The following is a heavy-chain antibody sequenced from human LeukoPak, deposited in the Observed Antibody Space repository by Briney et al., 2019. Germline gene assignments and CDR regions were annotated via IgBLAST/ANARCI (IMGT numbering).Heavy chain of an antibody. CDR3: AREDGTGGPFDY. J-gene: IGHJ4*02. D-gene: IGHD1-1*01. V-gene: IGHV3-64*01. Sequence: GGSLRLSCRASGFTFRNSVFNWVRQAPGRGLEFVSGITVNGDSTYYANSVKGRFTISRDNSKNTLYLQMNSLRVEDTAVYYCAREDGTGGPFDYWGQGTLVPVSS. CDR2: ITVNGDST. CDR1: GFTFRNSV.